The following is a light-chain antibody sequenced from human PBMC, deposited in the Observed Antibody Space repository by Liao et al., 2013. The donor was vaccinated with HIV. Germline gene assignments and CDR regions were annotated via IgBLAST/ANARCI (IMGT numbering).Light chain of an antibody. CDR1: NIGSKT. Sequence: SYELTQPPSVSVAPGKTARIPCGGNNIGSKTVHWYQQKPGQAPVLVIYYDSDRPSGIPERFSGSKSGNTATLTISRVEAGDEADYYCQVWDSSSDHRVFGGGTKLTVL. CDR3: QVWDSSSDHRV. V-gene: IGLV3-21*01. CDR2: YDS. J-gene: IGLJ3*02.